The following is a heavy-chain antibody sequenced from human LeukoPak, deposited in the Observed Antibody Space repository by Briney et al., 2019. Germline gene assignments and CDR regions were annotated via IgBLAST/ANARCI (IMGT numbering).Heavy chain of an antibody. CDR2: INPNSGGT. V-gene: IGHV1-2*02. CDR3: ARGSGWYYYYYYMDV. CDR1: GYTFTGYY. J-gene: IGHJ6*03. D-gene: IGHD6-19*01. Sequence: ASVKVSCKASGYTFTGYYMHWVRQAPGQGLEWMGWINPNSGGTNYAQKFQGRVTMTRDTSISTAYMELSRLRSEDTAVYYCARGSGWYYYYYYMDVWGKGTTVTVSS.